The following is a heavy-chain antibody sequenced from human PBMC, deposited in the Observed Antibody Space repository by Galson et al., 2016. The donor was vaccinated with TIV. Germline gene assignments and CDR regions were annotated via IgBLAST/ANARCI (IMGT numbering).Heavy chain of an antibody. J-gene: IGHJ4*02. CDR2: IYYDGTT. CDR3: ARHGPWSFYFDS. V-gene: IGHV4-39*01. D-gene: IGHD3-16*02. Sequence: ATLSLTCTVSGGSISSSTYFWGWIRQPPGKELEWITTIYYDGTTYHNPSLNSRLTTSVDTSKNQFSLRLTSVTAADTALYFCARHGPWSFYFDSWGQGTLVTVSS. CDR1: GGSISSSTYF.